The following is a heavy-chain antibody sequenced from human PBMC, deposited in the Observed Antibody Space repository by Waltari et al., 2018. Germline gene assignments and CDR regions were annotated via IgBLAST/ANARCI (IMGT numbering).Heavy chain of an antibody. CDR2: INPNDGIT. D-gene: IGHD3-22*01. CDR3: ARESADDDRSSPFDH. Sequence: QVQLVQSAAAVKKPGASVTLSCKASGYIFNTHHMHWVRQAPGQGLEWMGIINPNDGITSSPQKFQDRVTMTTDTSTRTVFMEMSRLTSEDTAIYFCARESADDDRSSPFDHWGQGTLVTVSS. V-gene: IGHV1-46*02. CDR1: GYIFNTHH. J-gene: IGHJ4*02.